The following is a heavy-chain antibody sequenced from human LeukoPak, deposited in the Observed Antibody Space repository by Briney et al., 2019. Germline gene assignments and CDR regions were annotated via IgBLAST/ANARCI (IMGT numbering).Heavy chain of an antibody. Sequence: AETLSLTCTVSGYSISSGYYWGWMRQPPGKGLEWFGGIYHSGSTYYNPSLKSRVTIAVDTSKNQFSLKLSCVPAADTGVYYCARVPTVTSPYFDYWGQGTLVTVSS. D-gene: IGHD4-17*01. CDR1: GYSISSGYY. CDR3: ARVPTVTSPYFDY. CDR2: IYHSGST. V-gene: IGHV4-38-2*02. J-gene: IGHJ4*02.